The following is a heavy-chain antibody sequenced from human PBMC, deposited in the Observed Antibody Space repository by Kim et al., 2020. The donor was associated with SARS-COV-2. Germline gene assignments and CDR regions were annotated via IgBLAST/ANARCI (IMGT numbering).Heavy chain of an antibody. V-gene: IGHV3-33*01. CDR3: AREGRVGATTGVDY. CDR2: IWYDGSNK. CDR1: GFTFSSYG. D-gene: IGHD1-26*01. Sequence: GGSLRLSCAASGFTFSSYGMHWVRQAPGKGLEWVAVIWYDGSNKYYADSVKGRFTISRDNSKNTLYLQMNSLRAEGTAVYYCAREGRVGATTGVDYWGQGNLVTVSS. J-gene: IGHJ4*02.